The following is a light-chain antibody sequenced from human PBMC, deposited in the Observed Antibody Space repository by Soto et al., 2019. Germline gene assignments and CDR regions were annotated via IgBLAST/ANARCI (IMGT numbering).Light chain of an antibody. V-gene: IGKV3-15*01. J-gene: IGKJ5*01. CDR3: QQSYTPPIT. CDR1: QSISNY. Sequence: EIVLTQSPATLSLSPGERATLSCRASQSISNYVAWYQQKPGQAPRLLIYGASTRAISIAARISGSGFGTEFTLTSSSLQQEFFVTYCWQQSYTPPITFGQGTRLEIK. CDR2: GAS.